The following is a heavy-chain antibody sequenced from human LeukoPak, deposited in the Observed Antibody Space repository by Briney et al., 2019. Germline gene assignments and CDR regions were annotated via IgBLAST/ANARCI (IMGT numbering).Heavy chain of an antibody. Sequence: SETLSLTCTVSGGSISSSSYYWGWIRQPPGKGLEWIGSIYYSGSTYYNPSLKSRVTISVDTSKNRFSLKLSSVTAADTAVYYCARHTSGWYYYYYYYMDVWGKGTTVTVSS. CDR3: ARHTSGWYYYYYYYMDV. J-gene: IGHJ6*03. V-gene: IGHV4-39*01. D-gene: IGHD6-19*01. CDR1: GGSISSSSYY. CDR2: IYYSGST.